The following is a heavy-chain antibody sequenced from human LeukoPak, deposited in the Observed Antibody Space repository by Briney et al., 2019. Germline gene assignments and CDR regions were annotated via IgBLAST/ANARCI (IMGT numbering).Heavy chain of an antibody. Sequence: QTGGSLRLSCAASGFTFNSYAMTWVRQAPGKGLEWVSTISGSGGSVYYADSVKGRFTISRDNSRDTLFLQMNSLRAEDTAMYYCAKTPGSKYCTSTTCLGYFQYWGQGALVTVSS. D-gene: IGHD2-2*01. CDR1: GFTFNSYA. CDR2: ISGSGGSV. CDR3: AKTPGSKYCTSTTCLGYFQY. V-gene: IGHV3-23*01. J-gene: IGHJ1*01.